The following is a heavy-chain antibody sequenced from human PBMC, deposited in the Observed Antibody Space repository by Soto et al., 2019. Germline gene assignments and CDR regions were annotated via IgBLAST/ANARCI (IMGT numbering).Heavy chain of an antibody. Sequence: EVQLLESGGGLVQPGGSLRLSCAASGFTFSSFVMNWVRQAPGKGLEWVSTVSPGGDVSHYTDSVKGRFTISRDNSRRTLHLQMDSLRAXXAXXYFXXXXXITATTNWGAFDVWGQGTVVTVSS. CDR1: GFTFSSFV. D-gene: IGHD1-20*01. J-gene: IGHJ3*01. CDR2: VSPGGDVS. CDR3: XXXXITATTNWGAFDV. V-gene: IGHV3-23*01.